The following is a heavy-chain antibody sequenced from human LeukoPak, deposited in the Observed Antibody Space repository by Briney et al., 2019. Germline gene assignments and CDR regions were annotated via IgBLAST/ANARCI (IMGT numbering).Heavy chain of an antibody. V-gene: IGHV4-34*01. CDR2: INHSGST. CDR3: ARGLHVGETLPYYF. Sequence: SETLSLTCAVYGGSYTAYYWSWIRQPPGKGLEWIGEINHSGSTNYNPSLKSRVTISVDSSKNQFSLKLNSVTAADTAMYYCARGLHVGETLPYYFWSRGTLVTVSS. D-gene: IGHD3-16*01. J-gene: IGHJ4*02. CDR1: GGSYTAYY.